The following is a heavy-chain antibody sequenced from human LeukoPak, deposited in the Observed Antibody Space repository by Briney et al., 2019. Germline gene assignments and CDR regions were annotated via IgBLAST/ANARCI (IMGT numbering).Heavy chain of an antibody. V-gene: IGHV4-59*01. CDR3: ARAPYYLSWFDP. CDR1: GGSISSYY. J-gene: IGHJ5*02. Sequence: PSETLSLTCTVSGGSISSYYWSWIRQPPGKGLEWIGYIYYSGSTNYNPSLKSRVTISVDTSKNQFSLKLSSVTAADTAVYYCARAPYYLSWFDPWGQGTLVTVPS. D-gene: IGHD3-10*01. CDR2: IYYSGST.